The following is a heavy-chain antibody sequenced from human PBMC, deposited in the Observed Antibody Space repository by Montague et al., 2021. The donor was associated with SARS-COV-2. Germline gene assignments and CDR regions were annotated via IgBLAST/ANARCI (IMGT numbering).Heavy chain of an antibody. Sequence: SETLSLTCTVSGGSISSSSYYWGWIRQPPGKGLEWIGSIYYSGSTYYKPSLKSRVTISVDTSKNQFSLKLSSVTAADTAVYYCARQENSSGWFKPDAFDIWGQGTMVTVS. CDR3: ARQENSSGWFKPDAFDI. CDR2: IYYSGST. D-gene: IGHD6-19*01. CDR1: GGSISSSSYY. J-gene: IGHJ3*02. V-gene: IGHV4-39*01.